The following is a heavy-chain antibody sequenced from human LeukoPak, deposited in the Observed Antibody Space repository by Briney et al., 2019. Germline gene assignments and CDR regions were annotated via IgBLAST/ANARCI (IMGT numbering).Heavy chain of an antibody. CDR1: GYTFTGYY. Sequence: ASVKVSCKASGYTFTGYYMHWVRQAPGQGLEWMGWINPNNGGTNYAQKFQGRVTTTRDTSISTAYMELSRLRSDDTAVYYCARVRVTSPLAPFDYWGQGTLVTVSS. CDR3: ARVRVTSPLAPFDY. V-gene: IGHV1-2*02. D-gene: IGHD1-14*01. CDR2: INPNNGGT. J-gene: IGHJ4*02.